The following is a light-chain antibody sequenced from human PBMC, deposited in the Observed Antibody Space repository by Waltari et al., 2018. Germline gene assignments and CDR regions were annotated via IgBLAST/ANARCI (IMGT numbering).Light chain of an antibody. CDR3: NSYTNNKTFIYV. CDR1: SSDVGAYDY. CDR2: DVN. Sequence: QSALTQPASVSGSPGQSITISCTGTSSDVGAYDYVSWYQQHPDKAPKLLLYDVNKRPSLAFSTRFSGSKSGNTASLTISGLQAEDEADYYCNSYTNNKTFIYVFGTGT. V-gene: IGLV2-14*03. J-gene: IGLJ1*01.